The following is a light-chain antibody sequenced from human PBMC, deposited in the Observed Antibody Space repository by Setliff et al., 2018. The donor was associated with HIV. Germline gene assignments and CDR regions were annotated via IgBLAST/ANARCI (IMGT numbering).Light chain of an antibody. CDR3: SSYAITNTLP. J-gene: IGLJ1*01. Sequence: QSALAQPASVSGSPGQSITISCTGTSSDVGGYNYVSWYQQHPGKAPKLRIYEVRNRPPGVSNRFSGSKSGNTASLTISGLQAEDEGDYYCSSYAITNTLPFGTGTKGTVL. CDR2: EVR. V-gene: IGLV2-14*01. CDR1: SSDVGGYNY.